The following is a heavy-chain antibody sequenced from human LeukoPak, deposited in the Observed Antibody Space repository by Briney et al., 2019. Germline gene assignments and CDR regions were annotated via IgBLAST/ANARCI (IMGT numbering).Heavy chain of an antibody. Sequence: GGSLRLSCAASGFTFSSYGMHWVRQAPGKGLEWVVVIWYDGSNKYFADSVKGRFTISRDNSKNTLYLQMNSLRAEDTAVYYCARDHPIHYGSSGYYDYWGQGTLVTVSS. CDR1: GFTFSSYG. CDR2: IWYDGSNK. J-gene: IGHJ4*02. D-gene: IGHD3-22*01. V-gene: IGHV3-33*01. CDR3: ARDHPIHYGSSGYYDY.